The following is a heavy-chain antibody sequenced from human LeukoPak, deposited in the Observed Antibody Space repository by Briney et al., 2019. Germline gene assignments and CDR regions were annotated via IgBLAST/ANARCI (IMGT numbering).Heavy chain of an antibody. D-gene: IGHD3-16*01. V-gene: IGHV4-39*01. CDR2: IYYSGST. J-gene: IGHJ5*02. Sequence: SETLSLTCTVSGGSISSSSYYWGWIRQPPGKGLEWIGSIYYSGSTYYNPSLKSRVTISVDTSENQFSLKLSSVTAADTAVYYCARSGVWPLPRYNWFDPWGQGTLVTVSS. CDR1: GGSISSSSYY. CDR3: ARSGVWPLPRYNWFDP.